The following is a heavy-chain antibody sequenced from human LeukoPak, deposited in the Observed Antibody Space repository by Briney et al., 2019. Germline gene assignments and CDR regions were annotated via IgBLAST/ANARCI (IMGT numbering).Heavy chain of an antibody. CDR2: IKQGGSEK. Sequence: PGGSLRLSCVASGFTFNSNWMSWVRQAPGKGLEWVANIKQGGSEKYYVDSVKGRFTISRDNAKNSVSLQMNSLRVEDTAVYYCARDKYYDRYFDSWGQGTLVTVSS. V-gene: IGHV3-7*01. D-gene: IGHD3-22*01. CDR1: GFTFNSNW. CDR3: ARDKYYDRYFDS. J-gene: IGHJ4*02.